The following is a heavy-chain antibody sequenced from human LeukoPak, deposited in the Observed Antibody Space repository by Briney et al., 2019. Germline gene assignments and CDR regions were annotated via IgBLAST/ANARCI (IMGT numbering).Heavy chain of an antibody. CDR3: ARDPDFWSGYYNFDY. J-gene: IGHJ4*02. CDR2: ISYSGTT. V-gene: IGHV4-39*07. Sequence: SETLSLTCTDSGGSISSTSYYWGWIRQPPGKGLEWIGSISYSGTTYYNPSLKSRVTISVDTSKNQFSLKLNSVTAADTAVYYCARDPDFWSGYYNFDYWGQGTLVTVSS. CDR1: GGSISSTSYY. D-gene: IGHD3-3*01.